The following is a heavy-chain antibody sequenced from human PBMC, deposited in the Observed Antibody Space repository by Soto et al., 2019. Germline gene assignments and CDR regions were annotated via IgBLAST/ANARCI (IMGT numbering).Heavy chain of an antibody. D-gene: IGHD2-2*01. CDR2: ISGSSSYI. V-gene: IGHV3-21*01. CDR3: ARVVPAAKVDYYYYYGMDV. J-gene: IGHJ6*02. Sequence: GGSLRLSCAASGFTFSSYAMSWVRQAPGKGLEWVSAISGSSSYIYYADSVKGRFTISRDNAKNSLYLQMNSLRAEDTAVYYCARVVPAAKVDYYYYYGMDVWGQGTTVTVSS. CDR1: GFTFSSYA.